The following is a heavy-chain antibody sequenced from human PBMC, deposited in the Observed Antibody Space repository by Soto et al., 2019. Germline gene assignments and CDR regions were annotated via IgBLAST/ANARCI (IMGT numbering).Heavy chain of an antibody. Sequence: QVQLVESGGGVVQPGRSLRPSCAAAGFTFSSYGMHWVRQAPGKGLEWVAVIWYDGSNKYYADSVKGRFTISRDNSKNTLYLQMNSLRAEDTAVYYCARHRRTRSSSLDYWGQGTLVTVSS. J-gene: IGHJ4*02. CDR3: ARHRRTRSSSLDY. D-gene: IGHD6-13*01. CDR1: GFTFSSYG. V-gene: IGHV3-33*01. CDR2: IWYDGSNK.